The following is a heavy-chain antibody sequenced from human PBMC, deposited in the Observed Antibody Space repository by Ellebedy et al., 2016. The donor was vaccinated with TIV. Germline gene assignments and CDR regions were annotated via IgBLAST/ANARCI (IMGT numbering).Heavy chain of an antibody. CDR1: GGSFSGYY. CDR3: ARARIVVVPAGARGHNYYYYYGMDV. V-gene: IGHV4-34*01. Sequence: SETLSLXXAVYGGSFSGYYWSWIRQPPGKGLEWIGEINHSGSTNYNPSLKSRVTISVDTSKNQFSLKLSSVTAADTAVYYCARARIVVVPAGARGHNYYYYYGMDVWGQGTTVTVSS. J-gene: IGHJ6*02. CDR2: INHSGST. D-gene: IGHD2-2*01.